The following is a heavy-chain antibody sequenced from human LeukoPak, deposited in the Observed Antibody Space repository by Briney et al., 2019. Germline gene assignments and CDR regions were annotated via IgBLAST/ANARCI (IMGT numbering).Heavy chain of an antibody. D-gene: IGHD2-15*01. V-gene: IGHV4-34*01. J-gene: IGHJ4*02. CDR1: GGSFSGYY. CDR2: INHSGST. CDR3: ARGVLPRYCSGGSCSPGAVDY. Sequence: KPSETLSLTCAVYGGSFSGYYWSWIRQPPGKGLEWIGEINHSGSTNYNPSLKSRVTISVDTSKNQFSLKLSSVTAADTAVYYCARGVLPRYCSGGSCSPGAVDYWGQGTLVTVSS.